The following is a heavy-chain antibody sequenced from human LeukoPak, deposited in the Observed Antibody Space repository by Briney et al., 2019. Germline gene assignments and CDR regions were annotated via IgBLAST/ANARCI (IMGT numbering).Heavy chain of an antibody. Sequence: ASVKVSCKASTYTFSTYGVSWVRQAPGQGLEWMGWISAYNGNTNYAQKLQGRVTMTTDTSTSTAYMELRSLRSDDTAVYYCARWGWFGEIRYYFDYWGQGTLVTVSS. CDR1: TYTFSTYG. J-gene: IGHJ4*02. V-gene: IGHV1-18*01. D-gene: IGHD3-10*01. CDR3: ARWGWFGEIRYYFDY. CDR2: ISAYNGNT.